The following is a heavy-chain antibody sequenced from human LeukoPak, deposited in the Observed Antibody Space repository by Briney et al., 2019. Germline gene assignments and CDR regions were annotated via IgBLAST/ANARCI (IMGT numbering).Heavy chain of an antibody. CDR1: GYSISSCYY. CDR3: ARWLPAAGYSFDY. V-gene: IGHV4-38-2*01. D-gene: IGHD6-13*01. J-gene: IGHJ4*02. CDR2: IYHSGSA. Sequence: PSETLSLTCVVSGYSISSCYYWGWIRQPPGKGLEWIANIYHSGSAYYNPSLKSRVTTSLDTSKNQFSLNLTSVTAADTAVYYCARWLPAAGYSFDYWGQGTLVTVSS.